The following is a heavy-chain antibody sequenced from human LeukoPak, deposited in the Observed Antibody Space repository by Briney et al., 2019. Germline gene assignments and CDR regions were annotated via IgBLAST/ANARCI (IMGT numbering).Heavy chain of an antibody. V-gene: IGHV3-7*01. CDR1: GFTFSSYW. CDR2: IKQDGSEK. J-gene: IGHJ2*01. CDR3: ARVSYPFRWYFDL. Sequence: GGSLRLSCAASGFTFSSYWMSWVRQAPGKGLEWVANIKQDGSEKYYVDSVKGRFTISRDNAKNSLYLQMNSLRAEDTAVYYCARVSYPFRWYFDLWGRGTLVTVSS.